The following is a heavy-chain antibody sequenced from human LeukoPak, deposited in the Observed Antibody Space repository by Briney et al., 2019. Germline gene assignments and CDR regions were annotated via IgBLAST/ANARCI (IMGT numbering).Heavy chain of an antibody. CDR2: FDPEDGET. V-gene: IGHV1-24*01. Sequence: ASVKVSCKVSGYTLTELSMHWVRQAPGKGLEWMGGFDPEDGETIYAQKFQGRVTMTEDTSTGTAYMELSSLRSEDTAVYYCATPLIYYYDSSGSHRTDAFDIWGQGTMVTVSS. CDR1: GYTLTELS. D-gene: IGHD3-22*01. J-gene: IGHJ3*02. CDR3: ATPLIYYYDSSGSHRTDAFDI.